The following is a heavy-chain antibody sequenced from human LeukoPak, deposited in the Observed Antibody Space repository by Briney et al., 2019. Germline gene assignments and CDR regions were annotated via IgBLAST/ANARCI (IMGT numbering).Heavy chain of an antibody. V-gene: IGHV1-18*01. CDR1: GYTFTSYA. CDR3: ARYCSSTSCKRGGWFHP. J-gene: IGHJ5*02. Sequence: ASVKVSCKASGYTFTSYAMNWVRQAPGQGLEWMGWISAYNGNTNYAQKLQGRVTMTTDTSTSTAYMELRSLRSDDTAVYYCARYCSSTSCKRGGWFHPWGQGTLVTVSS. D-gene: IGHD2-2*01. CDR2: ISAYNGNT.